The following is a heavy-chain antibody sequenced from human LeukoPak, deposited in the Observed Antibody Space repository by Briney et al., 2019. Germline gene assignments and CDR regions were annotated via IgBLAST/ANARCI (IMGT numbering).Heavy chain of an antibody. D-gene: IGHD4-17*01. CDR1: GYTFTSYG. CDR3: ARDSGNYGGTTVTTGNWFDP. J-gene: IGHJ5*02. Sequence: SVKVSCKASGYTFTSYGISWVRQAPGQGLEWMGWISAYNGNTNYAQKFQGRVTITADKSTSTAYMELSSLRSEDTAVYYCARDSGNYGGTTVTTGNWFDPWGQGTLVTVSS. CDR2: ISAYNGNT. V-gene: IGHV1-18*01.